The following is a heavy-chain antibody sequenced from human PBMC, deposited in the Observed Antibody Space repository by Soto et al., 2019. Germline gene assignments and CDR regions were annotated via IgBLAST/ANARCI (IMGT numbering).Heavy chain of an antibody. CDR3: NTDSYSSIIVVRFDY. Sequence: GSLRRACAAAGFTFSNAWVNWGRQEQGKGLEWVGRIKSKTDGGTPDYAAPVKGRFAISRDDSKNMVYLQMNSLKTEDTGIYYCNTDSYSSIIVVRFDYWGHGTLVTVSS. CDR1: GFTFSNAW. J-gene: IGHJ4*01. CDR2: IKSKTDGGTP. V-gene: IGHV3-15*07. D-gene: IGHD3-22*01.